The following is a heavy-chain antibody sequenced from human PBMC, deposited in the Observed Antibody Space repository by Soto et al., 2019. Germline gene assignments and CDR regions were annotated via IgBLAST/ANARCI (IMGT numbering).Heavy chain of an antibody. J-gene: IGHJ6*02. V-gene: IGHV4-30-4*01. CDR2: IYYSGST. CDR1: GGSISSGAYY. CDR3: ASHDYAHYGMDV. Sequence: PSETLSLTCTVSGGSISSGAYYWSWIRKPPGKGLEWIGYIYYSGSTYYNPSLKSRVSISVDTSKNQFSLKLSSVTAADTAVYYCASHDYAHYGMDVWGQGTTVTVSS. D-gene: IGHD3-16*01.